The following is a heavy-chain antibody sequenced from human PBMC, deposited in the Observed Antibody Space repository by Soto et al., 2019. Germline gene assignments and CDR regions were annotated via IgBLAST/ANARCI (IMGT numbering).Heavy chain of an antibody. J-gene: IGHJ4*02. CDR2: ISTYNVNT. D-gene: IGHD3-22*01. CDR3: ARGPTDYYDNSGNYFLDY. V-gene: IGHV1-18*01. CDR1: GYTFTTYG. Sequence: QVQLVQSGAEVKKPGASVKVSCKASGYTFTTYGMSWVRQAPGQGLAWMGWISTYNVNTKYAERLQGRVTMTTDTTTSTAYMELRSLRSDDTTVYYCARGPTDYYDNSGNYFLDYWGQGTLVTVSS.